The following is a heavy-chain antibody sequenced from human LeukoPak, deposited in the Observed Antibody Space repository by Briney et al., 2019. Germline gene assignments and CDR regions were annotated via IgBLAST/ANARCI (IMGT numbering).Heavy chain of an antibody. V-gene: IGHV4-59*01. CDR2: IYNSGTT. J-gene: IGHJ4*02. CDR3: ARGNAFCGGDSYPYCFDS. D-gene: IGHD2-21*02. CDR1: GGSISSNY. Sequence: SETLSLTCTVSGGSISSNYWSWIRQPPGKGLEWIGYIYNSGTTNYNPSLKGRVTLSIDTSKNQLSLKLRSVTAADTAVYYCARGNAFCGGDSYPYCFDSWGLGTLVTVSS.